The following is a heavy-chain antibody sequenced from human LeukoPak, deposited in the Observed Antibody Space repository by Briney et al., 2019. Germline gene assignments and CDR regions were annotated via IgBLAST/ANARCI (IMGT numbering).Heavy chain of an antibody. CDR2: IYTSGST. CDR1: GGSISSGSYY. Sequence: SETLSLTCTVSGGSISSGSYYWSWIRQPAGKELEWIGRIYTSGSTNYNPSLKSRVTISVDTSKNQFSLKLSSVTAADTAVYYCARVRAYCGGDCYGPFDYWGQGTLVTVSS. V-gene: IGHV4-61*02. D-gene: IGHD2-21*01. CDR3: ARVRAYCGGDCYGPFDY. J-gene: IGHJ4*02.